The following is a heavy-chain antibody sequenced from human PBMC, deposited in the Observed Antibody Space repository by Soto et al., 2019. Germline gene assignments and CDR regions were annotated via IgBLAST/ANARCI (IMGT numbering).Heavy chain of an antibody. V-gene: IGHV3-66*01. CDR3: ASDDYGDYGLDC. CDR2: IYSGGST. D-gene: IGHD4-17*01. CDR1: GFTVSSNY. J-gene: IGHJ4*02. Sequence: ESGGGLVQPGGSLRLSCAASGFTVSSNYMSWVRQAPGKGLEWVSVIYSGGSTYYADSVKGRFTISRDNSKNTLYLQMNSLRAEDTAVYYCASDDYGDYGLDCWGQGTLVTVSS.